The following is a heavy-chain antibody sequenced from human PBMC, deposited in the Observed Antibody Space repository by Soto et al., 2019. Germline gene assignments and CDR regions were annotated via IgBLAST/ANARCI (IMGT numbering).Heavy chain of an antibody. V-gene: IGHV4-30-2*01. CDR2: IYHSGST. D-gene: IGHD6-13*01. CDR3: ARVIAATDTISVWFDP. Sequence: QLQLQESGSGLVKPSQTLSLTCAVSGGSISSGGYSWSWIRQPPGRGLEWIGYIYHSGSTYYNPSLKTQVPISVYRPKNQFSLKLNSVTPADTAVYYCARVIAATDTISVWFDPWGQGTLVTVSS. CDR1: GGSISSGGYS. J-gene: IGHJ5*02.